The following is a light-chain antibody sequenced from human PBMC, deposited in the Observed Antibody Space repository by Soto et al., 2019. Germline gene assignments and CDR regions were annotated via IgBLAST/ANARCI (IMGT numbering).Light chain of an antibody. CDR3: SSYTSSSTSV. Sequence: QPALTQPASVSGSPGQSITISCTGTSSDVGGYNYVSWYQQNPGKAPKLMIYEVSNRPSGVSNRFSGSKSGNTASLTISGLQAEDEADYYCSSYTSSSTSVFGTGTKVTVL. CDR1: SSDVGGYNY. J-gene: IGLJ1*01. CDR2: EVS. V-gene: IGLV2-14*01.